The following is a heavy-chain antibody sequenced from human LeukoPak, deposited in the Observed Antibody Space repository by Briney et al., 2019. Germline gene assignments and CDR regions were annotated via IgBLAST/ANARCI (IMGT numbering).Heavy chain of an antibody. CDR3: TTDPLSNVVVTSSLTRVLDAFDI. CDR1: GFTFSNAW. CDR2: IKSKTDGGTT. D-gene: IGHD2-21*02. J-gene: IGHJ3*02. V-gene: IGHV3-15*01. Sequence: TTGGSLRLSCAASGFTFSNAWMSWVRQAPGKGLEWVGRIKSKTDGGTTDYAAPVKGRFTISRDDSKNTLYLQMNSLKTEDTAVYYCTTDPLSNVVVTSSLTRVLDAFDIWGQGTMVTVSS.